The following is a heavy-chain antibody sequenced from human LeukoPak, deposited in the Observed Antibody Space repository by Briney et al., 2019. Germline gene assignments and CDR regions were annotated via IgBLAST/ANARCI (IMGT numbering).Heavy chain of an antibody. CDR1: GGSFSGYY. J-gene: IGHJ4*02. V-gene: IGHV3-23*01. D-gene: IGHD6-13*01. Sequence: ETLSLTCAVYGGSFSGYYWSWIRQPPGKGLEWVSAISGSGGSTYYADSVKGRFTISRDNSKNTLYLQMNSLRAEDTAVYYCAKLYSSSWYRSGIDYWGQGTLVTVSS. CDR3: AKLYSSSWYRSGIDY. CDR2: ISGSGGST.